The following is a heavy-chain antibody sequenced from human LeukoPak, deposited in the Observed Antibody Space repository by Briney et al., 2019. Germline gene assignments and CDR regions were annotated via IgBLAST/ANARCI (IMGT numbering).Heavy chain of an antibody. CDR3: ARDKRRLVVVAANWFDP. CDR2: INHSGST. CDR1: GYSISSGYY. V-gene: IGHV4-38-2*02. Sequence: SETLSLTCTVSGYSISSGYYWSWIRQPPGKGLEWIGEINHSGSTNYNPSLKSRVTISVDTSKNQFSLKLSSVTAADTAVYYCARDKRRLVVVAANWFDPWGQGTLVTVSS. D-gene: IGHD2-15*01. J-gene: IGHJ5*02.